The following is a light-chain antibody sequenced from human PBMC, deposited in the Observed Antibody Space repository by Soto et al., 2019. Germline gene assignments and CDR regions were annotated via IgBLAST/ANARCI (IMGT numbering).Light chain of an antibody. J-gene: IGKJ2*02. Sequence: DIQMTQSPSTLSASVGDRVTITCRASQSINSRLAWYQQQPGKAPKLLVYKASSSQSGVPSRFSGSGSGTEFTLTISNLPPDDSATYYCQQYTDYPCTFGQGTKVEIK. CDR3: QQYTDYPCT. V-gene: IGKV1-5*03. CDR2: KAS. CDR1: QSINSR.